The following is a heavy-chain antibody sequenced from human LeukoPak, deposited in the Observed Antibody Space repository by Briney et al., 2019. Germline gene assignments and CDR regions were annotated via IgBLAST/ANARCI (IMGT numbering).Heavy chain of an antibody. J-gene: IGHJ3*02. CDR1: SGSISSYY. V-gene: IGHV4-59*01. CDR2: IYYSGST. Sequence: SETLSLTCTVSSGSISSYYWSWIRQPPGKGLEWIGYIYYSGSTNYNPSLKSRVTISVDTSKNQFSLKLSSVTAADTAVYYCAREYCSSTSCYAFDIWGQGTMVTVSS. D-gene: IGHD2-2*01. CDR3: AREYCSSTSCYAFDI.